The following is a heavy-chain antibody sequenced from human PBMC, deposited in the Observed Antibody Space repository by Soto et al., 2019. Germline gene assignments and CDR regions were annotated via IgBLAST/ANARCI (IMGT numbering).Heavy chain of an antibody. CDR1: GFSLTTTGVG. CDR2: IYWDVDK. Sequence: QITLNESGPTVVKPAETLTLTCTFSGFSLTTTGVGVGWIRQSPGKAPEWLALIYWDVDKRYSASLKSRLTITKDTSKNQVVLTMAIVDPADTATYYCAHRIRRTVFGLVTTTAIYFDFWGQGTPVVVSS. D-gene: IGHD3-3*01. J-gene: IGHJ4*02. CDR3: AHRIRRTVFGLVTTTAIYFDF. V-gene: IGHV2-5*02.